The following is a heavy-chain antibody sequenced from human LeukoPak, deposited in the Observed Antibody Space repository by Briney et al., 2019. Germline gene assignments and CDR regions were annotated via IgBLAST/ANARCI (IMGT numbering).Heavy chain of an antibody. CDR2: INHSGNT. D-gene: IGHD3-16*02. J-gene: IGHJ4*02. V-gene: IGHV4-34*01. Sequence: SETLSLTCAVYGGSFSGYYWSWIRQPPGKGLEWIGEINHSGNTNYNPSLKSRVTISVDTSKNQFSLKLSSVTAADTAVYYCASATRMITFGGVIVYDYWGQGTLVTVSS. CDR3: ASATRMITFGGVIVYDY. CDR1: GGSFSGYY.